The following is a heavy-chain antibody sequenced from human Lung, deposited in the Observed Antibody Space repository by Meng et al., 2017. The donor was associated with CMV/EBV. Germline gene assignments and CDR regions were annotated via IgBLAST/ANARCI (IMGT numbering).Heavy chain of an antibody. V-gene: IGHV4-31*02. CDR1: GGSIGSGGYY. J-gene: IGHJ4*02. CDR2: IYYTGST. CDR3: AREAGRDGYATPKFDY. D-gene: IGHD5-24*01. Sequence: QVQLQEAGPGLVKPSQTLSLTWTVSGGSIGSGGYYWSWIRQHPGKGLEWIGYIYYTGSTFYNPSLKSRVTISVDTSKNQFSLKLIPATAADTAVYYCAREAGRDGYATPKFDYWGQGTLVTVSS.